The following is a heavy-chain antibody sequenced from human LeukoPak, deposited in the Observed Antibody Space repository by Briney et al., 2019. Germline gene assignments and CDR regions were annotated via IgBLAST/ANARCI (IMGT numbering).Heavy chain of an antibody. J-gene: IGHJ4*02. CDR1: GGTFSSYA. V-gene: IGHV1-69*05. D-gene: IGHD3-22*01. CDR3: ARGDLGYYDSSGYYGH. CDR2: IIPIFGTA. Sequence: SVKVSCKASGGTFSSYAISWVRQAPGQGLEWSGGIIPIFGTANYAQKFQGRVTITTDESTSTAYMELSSLRSEDTAVYYCARGDLGYYDSSGYYGHWGQGTLVTVSS.